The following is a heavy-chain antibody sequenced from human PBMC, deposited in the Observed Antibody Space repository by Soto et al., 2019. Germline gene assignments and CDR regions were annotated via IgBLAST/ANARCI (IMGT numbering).Heavy chain of an antibody. Sequence: QVQLQESGPGLVKPSETLSLTCTVSGGSISSYYWSWIRQPPGKGLEWIGYIYYSGSTNYNPSLKSRVTISVDTSKNQFSLKLSSVTAADTAVYYCARDPAGTRWVAPWGQGTLVTVSS. CDR1: GGSISSYY. V-gene: IGHV4-59*01. D-gene: IGHD1-1*01. CDR2: IYYSGST. J-gene: IGHJ5*02. CDR3: ARDPAGTRWVAP.